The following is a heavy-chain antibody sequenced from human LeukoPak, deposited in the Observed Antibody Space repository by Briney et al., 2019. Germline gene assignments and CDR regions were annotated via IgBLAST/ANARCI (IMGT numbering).Heavy chain of an antibody. J-gene: IGHJ4*02. CDR3: ARDRMVRGVPSFDY. CDR1: GFTFSSYW. Sequence: GGSLRLSCAASGFTFSSYWMHWVRQAPGKGLVWVSRINSDGSSTSYADSVKGRFTISRDNAKNTLYLQMNGLRAEDTAVYYCARDRMVRGVPSFDYWGQGTLVTVSS. V-gene: IGHV3-74*01. D-gene: IGHD3-10*01. CDR2: INSDGSST.